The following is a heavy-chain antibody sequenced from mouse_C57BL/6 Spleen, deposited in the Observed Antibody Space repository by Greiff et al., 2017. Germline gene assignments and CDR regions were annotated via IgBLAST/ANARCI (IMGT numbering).Heavy chain of an antibody. Sequence: QVQLQQPGAELVKPGASVKLSCKASGYTFTSYWMHWVKQRPGQGLEWIGMIHPNSGSTNYNEKFKSKATLTVDKSSSTAYMQLSSLTSEDSAVYYCARNYGSSYGKTRYFDYWGQGTTLTVSS. CDR2: IHPNSGST. J-gene: IGHJ2*01. CDR1: GYTFTSYW. V-gene: IGHV1-64*01. D-gene: IGHD1-1*01. CDR3: ARNYGSSYGKTRYFDY.